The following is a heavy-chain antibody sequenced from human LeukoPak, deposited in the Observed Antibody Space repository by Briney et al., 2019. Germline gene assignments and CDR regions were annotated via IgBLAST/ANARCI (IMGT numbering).Heavy chain of an antibody. Sequence: GGSLRLSCVASGFIVSANYMSWVRQAPGKGLEWVSGINWNGGSTGYADSVKGRFTISRDNAKNSLYLQMNSLRAEDTALYHCARAITGETEFDYWGQGTLVTVSS. V-gene: IGHV3-20*01. CDR1: GFIVSANY. CDR3: ARAITGETEFDY. CDR2: INWNGGST. D-gene: IGHD7-27*01. J-gene: IGHJ4*02.